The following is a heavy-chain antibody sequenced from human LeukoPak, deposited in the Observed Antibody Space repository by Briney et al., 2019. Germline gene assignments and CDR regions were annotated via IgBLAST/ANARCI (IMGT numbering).Heavy chain of an antibody. CDR1: GGSVSIGSYC. J-gene: IGHJ4*02. V-gene: IGHV4-61*10. D-gene: IGHD3-22*01. CDR3: ARGRSGTYYHFCDS. Sequence: TSETLSLTCTVSGGSVSIGSYCWSWIRQPAGKGLEWIGRIYVGGSTDYNPSLKSRVTILKDMSKNQFSLRLTSVTAADTAVYYCARGRSGTYYHFCDSWGQGTLVTVSS. CDR2: IYVGGST.